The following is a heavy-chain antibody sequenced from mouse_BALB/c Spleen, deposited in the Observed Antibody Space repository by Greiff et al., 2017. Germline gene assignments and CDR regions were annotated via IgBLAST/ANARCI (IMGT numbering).Heavy chain of an antibody. J-gene: IGHJ3*01. D-gene: IGHD4-1*01. CDR1: GDSITSGY. V-gene: IGHV3-8*02. Sequence: EVKLMESGPSLVKPSQTLSLTCSVTGDSITSGYWNWIRKFPGNKLEYMGYISYSGSTYYNPSLKSRISITRDTSKNQYYLQLNSVTTEDTATYYCARFRDWDGAYWGQGTLVTVSA. CDR2: ISYSGST. CDR3: ARFRDWDGAY.